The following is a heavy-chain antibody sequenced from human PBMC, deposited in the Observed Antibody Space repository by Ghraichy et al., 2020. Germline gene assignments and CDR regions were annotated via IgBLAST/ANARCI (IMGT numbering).Heavy chain of an antibody. V-gene: IGHV3-23*01. CDR3: AKVLGSAWCSDY. Sequence: LSLTCAASGFTFNSYAMSWVRQAPGKGLEWVSAISSSGGGTYYAASVKGRFTISRDNSKNTLYLQMNSLRDEDTAVYYCAKVLGSAWCSDYWAQGTLVTVSS. CDR1: GFTFNSYA. CDR2: ISSSGGGT. D-gene: IGHD6-19*01. J-gene: IGHJ4*02.